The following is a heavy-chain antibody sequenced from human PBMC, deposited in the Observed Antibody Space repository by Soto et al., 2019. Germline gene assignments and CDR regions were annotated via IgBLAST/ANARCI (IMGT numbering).Heavy chain of an antibody. Sequence: GGSLRLSCAASGFTFSSYGMHWVRQAPGKGLEWVSAICGSGSNTYYADSVKGRFTISRDNSKNTLYLQMNSLRAEDTAVYYCAKDLRDYDILTGRLDYWGQGTLVTVSS. CDR3: AKDLRDYDILTGRLDY. CDR2: ICGSGSNT. V-gene: IGHV3-23*01. J-gene: IGHJ4*02. CDR1: GFTFSSYG. D-gene: IGHD3-9*01.